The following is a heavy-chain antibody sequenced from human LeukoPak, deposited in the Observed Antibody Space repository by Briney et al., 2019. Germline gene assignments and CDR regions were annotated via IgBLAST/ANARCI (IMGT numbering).Heavy chain of an antibody. V-gene: IGHV3-21*01. CDR3: ARDLLAAGV. D-gene: IGHD6-13*01. CDR1: GFTFSSYS. CDR2: ISGSNSYI. J-gene: IGHJ6*04. Sequence: PGGSLRLSCAASGFTFSSYSMNWVRQAPGKGLEWVSSISGSNSYICYADSVKGRFTISRDNAKNSLYLQMNSLRAEDTAVYYCARDLLAAGVWGKGTTVTVSS.